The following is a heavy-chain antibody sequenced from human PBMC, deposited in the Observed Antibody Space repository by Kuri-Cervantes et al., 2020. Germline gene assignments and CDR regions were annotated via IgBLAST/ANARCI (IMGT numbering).Heavy chain of an antibody. Sequence: GESLKISCAASGFTFSSYWMSWVRQAPGKGLEWVANIKQDGSEKYYVDSVKGRFTISRDNSKNTLYLQMGSLRAEDMAVYYCARVGAYYYDYMDVWGKGTTVTVSS. D-gene: IGHD1-26*01. CDR1: GFTFSSYW. V-gene: IGHV3-7*02. J-gene: IGHJ6*03. CDR3: ARVGAYYYDYMDV. CDR2: IKQDGSEK.